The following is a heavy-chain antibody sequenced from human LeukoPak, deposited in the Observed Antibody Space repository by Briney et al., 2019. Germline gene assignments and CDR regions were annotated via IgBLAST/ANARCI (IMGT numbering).Heavy chain of an antibody. V-gene: IGHV3-23*01. J-gene: IGHJ5*02. CDR1: GFTFSSYA. Sequence: GGSLRLSCAASGFTFSSYAMSWVRQAAGKGLEWVSAISGSGGSTYYADSVKGRFTISRDNSKNTLYLQMNSLRAEDTAVYYCASSSWGHNWFDPWGQGTLVTVSS. D-gene: IGHD6-13*01. CDR3: ASSSWGHNWFDP. CDR2: ISGSGGST.